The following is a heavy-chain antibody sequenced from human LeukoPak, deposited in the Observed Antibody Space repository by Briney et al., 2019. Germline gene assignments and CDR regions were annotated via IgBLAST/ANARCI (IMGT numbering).Heavy chain of an antibody. CDR2: IYYSGST. Sequence: PSETLSLTCTVSGGSISSGDYYWSWIRQHPGKGLEWIGYIYYSGSTYYNPSLKSRVTISVDTTKNQFSLKLSSVTAADTAVYYCARVQIYCSSTSCYTDAFDIWGQGTMVTVSS. J-gene: IGHJ3*02. CDR1: GGSISSGDYY. CDR3: ARVQIYCSSTSCYTDAFDI. D-gene: IGHD2-2*02. V-gene: IGHV4-31*03.